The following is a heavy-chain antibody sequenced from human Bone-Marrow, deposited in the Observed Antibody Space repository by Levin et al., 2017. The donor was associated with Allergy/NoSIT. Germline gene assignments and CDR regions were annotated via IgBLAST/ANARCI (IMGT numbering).Heavy chain of an antibody. Sequence: AASVKVSCKASGYSFTSYYIHWVRQAPGQGPEWMGVTNPGGGSTTYAQKFKGRLTMTTDTSTSTTYMELTSLRSDDTAMYFCARSVRTSGWFVYWGQGTLVTVSS. D-gene: IGHD6-19*01. J-gene: IGHJ5*01. CDR2: TNPGGGST. CDR3: ARSVRTSGWFVY. CDR1: GYSFTSYY. V-gene: IGHV1-46*01.